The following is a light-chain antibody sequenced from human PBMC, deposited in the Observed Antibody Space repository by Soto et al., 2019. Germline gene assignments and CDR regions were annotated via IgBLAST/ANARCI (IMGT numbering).Light chain of an antibody. J-gene: IGKJ4*01. CDR1: QSVSSGY. CDR2: DIF. Sequence: EIVLTQSPGTLSLSPGDRATLSCRASQSVSSGYLAWYQQKPGQAPRLVIYDIFTRATGVPTRISGSGSGTEFTLTISSLQSEDFAVYYCQQYNSWPLTFGGGTKVDIK. V-gene: IGKV3D-15*01. CDR3: QQYNSWPLT.